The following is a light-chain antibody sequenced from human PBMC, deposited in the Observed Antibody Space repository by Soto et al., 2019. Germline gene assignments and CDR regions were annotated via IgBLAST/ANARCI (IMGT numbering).Light chain of an antibody. V-gene: IGKV2-28*01. J-gene: IGKJ4*01. CDR2: LGS. Sequence: DIVMTQSPLSLPVTPGEPASISCRSSQSLLHSNGYNYLDWYLQKPGQSPQLLIYLGSNRASGVPGRFSGSGSGTDFTLKISRVEAGDVGVYYCMQALQTPLTFGGGTKVEIK. CDR3: MQALQTPLT. CDR1: QSLLHSNGYNY.